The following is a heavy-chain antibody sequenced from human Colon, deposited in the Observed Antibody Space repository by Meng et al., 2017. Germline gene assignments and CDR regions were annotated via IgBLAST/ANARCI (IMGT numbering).Heavy chain of an antibody. Sequence: QVQLQQESGGMWRPSELLSLTSAVGGASFSIYYWGWIHQTRGKDLEWIGEVSHTGDTNYNPSLDSRVTISVDTSKNHIFLNLTSVTAADTALYYCARAYITRLRRSWFDPWGQGTPVTVSS. J-gene: IGHJ5*02. CDR2: VSHTGDT. CDR1: GASFSIYY. V-gene: IGHV4-34*01. D-gene: IGHD3-10*01. CDR3: ARAYITRLRRSWFDP.